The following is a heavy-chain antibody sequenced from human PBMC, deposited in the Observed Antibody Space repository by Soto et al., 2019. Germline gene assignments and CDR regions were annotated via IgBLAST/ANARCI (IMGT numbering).Heavy chain of an antibody. D-gene: IGHD1-26*01. V-gene: IGHV3-30-3*01. CDR2: ISYDGSDK. Sequence: QVHLVESGGGVVQPGRSLRLSCAASGFTFSNYAMHWVRQAPGKGLEWVAVISYDGSDKYNANSVKGRFTISRDNSKNTLYLQMDSLRPEDTAVYFCAKEGSPKVSRWDDYWGQGTLVTVSS. CDR3: AKEGSPKVSRWDDY. J-gene: IGHJ4*02. CDR1: GFTFSNYA.